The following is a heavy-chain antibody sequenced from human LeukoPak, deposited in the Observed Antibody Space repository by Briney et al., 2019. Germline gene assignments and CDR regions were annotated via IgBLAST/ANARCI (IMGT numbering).Heavy chain of an antibody. V-gene: IGHV3-23*01. CDR2: ISASGGRT. Sequence: GGSLRLSCAASGFTFSSFAITWVRQAPGKGLEWVSAISASGGRTYYADSVKGRFTISRDNSKNTLYLQMNSLRAEDTAVYYCAKESKYYPWGQGTLVTVSS. CDR3: AKESKYYP. J-gene: IGHJ5*02. D-gene: IGHD3-10*01. CDR1: GFTFSSFA.